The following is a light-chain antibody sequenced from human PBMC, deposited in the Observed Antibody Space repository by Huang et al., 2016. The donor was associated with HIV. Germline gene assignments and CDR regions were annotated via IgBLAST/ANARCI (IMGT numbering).Light chain of an antibody. CDR3: QQSFSTPRT. CDR1: QNINTY. V-gene: IGKV1-39*01. J-gene: IGKJ3*01. Sequence: DIQMTQSPSSLSASVGERVTITCRASQNINTYLNWFQQKPGKAPKLLIFAASSLQSEVPSRFSGSGSGTDFTLTISSLQPEDFATYYCQQSFSTPRTFGHGTKVDIK. CDR2: AAS.